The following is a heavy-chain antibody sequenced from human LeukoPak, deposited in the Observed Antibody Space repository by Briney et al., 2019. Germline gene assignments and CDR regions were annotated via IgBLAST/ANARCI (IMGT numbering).Heavy chain of an antibody. V-gene: IGHV1-46*01. CDR3: ARESITIFGVVRAPLDY. J-gene: IGHJ4*02. CDR1: GYTFTSCY. CDR2: INPSGGST. D-gene: IGHD3-3*01. Sequence: ASVKVSCKASGYTFTSCYMHWVRQAPGQGLEWMGIINPSGGSTSYAQKFQGRVTMTRDTSTSTVYMELSSLRSEDTAVYYCARESITIFGVVRAPLDYWGQGTLVTVSS.